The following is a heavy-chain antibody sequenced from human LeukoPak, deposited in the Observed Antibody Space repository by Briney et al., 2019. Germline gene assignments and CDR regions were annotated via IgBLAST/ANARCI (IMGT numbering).Heavy chain of an antibody. D-gene: IGHD6-6*01. CDR1: GFTFDDYA. V-gene: IGHV4-30-2*01. CDR2: VYHSGST. CDR3: ARGPDSSIAARRGRSYD. Sequence: LRLSCAASGFTFDDYAMHWVRQPPGKGLEWIGYVYHSGSTYYNPSLKSRVTISVDRSRNQFSLKLSSVTAADTAVYYCARGPDSSIAARRGRSYDWGQGTLVTVSS. J-gene: IGHJ4*02.